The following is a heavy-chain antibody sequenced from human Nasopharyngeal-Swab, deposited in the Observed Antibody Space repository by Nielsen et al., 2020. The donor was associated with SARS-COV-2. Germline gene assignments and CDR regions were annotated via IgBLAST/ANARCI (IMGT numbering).Heavy chain of an antibody. J-gene: IGHJ3*02. CDR2: IYYSGST. V-gene: IGHV4-31*02. Sequence: WIRQPPGKGLEWIGYIYYSGSTYYNPSLKSRVTISVDTSKNQFSLKLSSVTAADTAVYYCVRIILRTIFGVVDAFDIWGQGTRVT. CDR3: VRIILRTIFGVVDAFDI. D-gene: IGHD3-3*01.